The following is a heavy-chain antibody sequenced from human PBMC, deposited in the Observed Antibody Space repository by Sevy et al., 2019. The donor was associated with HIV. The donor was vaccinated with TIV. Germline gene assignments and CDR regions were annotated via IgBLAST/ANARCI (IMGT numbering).Heavy chain of an antibody. Sequence: ASVKVSCKASGYTFTSYDINWVRQATGQGLEWMGWMNPNSGNTGYAQKFQGRVTMTRNTYISTAYMELSSLRSEDTAVYYCARGGKGRFLEWLPDYYYYYGMDVWGQGTTVTVSS. CDR1: GYTFTSYD. J-gene: IGHJ6*02. CDR3: ARGGKGRFLEWLPDYYYYYGMDV. V-gene: IGHV1-8*01. CDR2: MNPNSGNT. D-gene: IGHD3-3*01.